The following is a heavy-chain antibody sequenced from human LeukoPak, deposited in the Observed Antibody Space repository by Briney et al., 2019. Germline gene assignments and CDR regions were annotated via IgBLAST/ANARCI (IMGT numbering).Heavy chain of an antibody. J-gene: IGHJ3*02. Sequence: SETLSLTCTVSGGSMNPYTWTWIRQPAGKGLEWIGRSYTSGTTNYNRSLESRVTISVDTSQNHFSLKLTSVTVADTAVYYCARGNNWNDHDAFDIWGQGTLVTVSS. CDR1: GGSMNPYT. CDR3: ARGNNWNDHDAFDI. D-gene: IGHD1-1*01. CDR2: SYTSGTT. V-gene: IGHV4-4*07.